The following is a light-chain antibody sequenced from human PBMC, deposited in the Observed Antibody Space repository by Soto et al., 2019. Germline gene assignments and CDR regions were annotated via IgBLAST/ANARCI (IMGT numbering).Light chain of an antibody. CDR3: QQYYTTPRT. J-gene: IGKJ1*01. CDR2: WAS. Sequence: DFAVTQSPKSLAVTLGGRATINCKSSQSLLYTSNNKNYLAWYQQEPGQPPKLIIYWASTRESGVPDRFKGSGSGTDFTLTISNLQAEDAAVYYCQQYYTTPRTFGQGTKVEI. CDR1: QSLLYTSNNKNY. V-gene: IGKV4-1*01.